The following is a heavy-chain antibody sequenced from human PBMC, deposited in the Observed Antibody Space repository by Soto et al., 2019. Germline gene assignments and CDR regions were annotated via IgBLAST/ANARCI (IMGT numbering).Heavy chain of an antibody. Sequence: PSETLSLTCAVYGGSFSGYYWSWIRQPPGKGLEWIGEINHSGSTNYNPSLKSRVTISVDTSKNQFSLKLSSVTAADTAVYYCARGRNVYYDFWSGYYRKNYFDYCGQGTLGTVSS. D-gene: IGHD3-3*01. J-gene: IGHJ4*02. CDR3: ARGRNVYYDFWSGYYRKNYFDY. V-gene: IGHV4-34*01. CDR2: INHSGST. CDR1: GGSFSGYY.